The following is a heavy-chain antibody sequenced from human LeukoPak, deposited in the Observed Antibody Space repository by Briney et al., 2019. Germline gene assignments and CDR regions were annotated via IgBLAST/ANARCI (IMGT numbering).Heavy chain of an antibody. V-gene: IGHV1-69*02. CDR3: ARTRDYGNWYFDL. CDR1: GGTFSSYT. J-gene: IGHJ2*01. Sequence: SVKVSCKASGGTFSSYTISWVRQAPGQGLEWMGRIIPILGIANYAQKFQGRVTITADKSTSTAYMELSSLRSEDTAVYYCARTRDYGNWYFDLWGRGTLVTVSS. CDR2: IIPILGIA. D-gene: IGHD4-17*01.